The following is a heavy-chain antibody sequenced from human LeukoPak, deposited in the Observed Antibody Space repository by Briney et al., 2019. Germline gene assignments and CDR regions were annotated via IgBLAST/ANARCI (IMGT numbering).Heavy chain of an antibody. D-gene: IGHD6-13*01. V-gene: IGHV7-4-1*02. CDR2: INTNTGNP. J-gene: IGHJ6*03. CDR1: GYTFTSYA. Sequence: GGSVKVSCKASGYTFTSYAMNWVRQAPGQGLEWMGWINTNTGNPTYAQGFTGRFVFSLDTSVSTAYLQISSLKAEDTAVYYCARVLFRRYSSSWYYYMDVWGKGTTVTISS. CDR3: ARVLFRRYSSSWYYYMDV.